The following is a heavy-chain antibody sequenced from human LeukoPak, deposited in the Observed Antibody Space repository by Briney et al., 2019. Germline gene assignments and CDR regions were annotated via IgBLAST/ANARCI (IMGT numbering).Heavy chain of an antibody. J-gene: IGHJ4*02. V-gene: IGHV3-74*01. D-gene: IGHD3-9*01. CDR1: GFTFSSYW. Sequence: GGSLRLSCAASGFTFSSYWMHWVRQAPGKGLVWVSRINSDGSTTNYADSVKGRFTISRDNAKNSLYLQMNSLRAEDTAVYCCAREGSDYYDILTGLDYWGQGTLVTVSS. CDR3: AREGSDYYDILTGLDY. CDR2: INSDGSTT.